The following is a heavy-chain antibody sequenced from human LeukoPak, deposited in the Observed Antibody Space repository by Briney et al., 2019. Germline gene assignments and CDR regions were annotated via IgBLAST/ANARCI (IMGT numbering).Heavy chain of an antibody. CDR2: IYYSGST. CDR1: GGSISSGGYY. Sequence: PSQTLSLTCTVSGGSISSGGYYWSWIRQHPGKGLEWIGYIYYSGSTYYNPSLKSRVTISVDTSKNQFSLKLSSVTAADTAVYYCAGDLSGGSYMDVWGKGTTVTVSS. J-gene: IGHJ6*03. CDR3: AGDLSGGSYMDV. D-gene: IGHD4-23*01. V-gene: IGHV4-31*03.